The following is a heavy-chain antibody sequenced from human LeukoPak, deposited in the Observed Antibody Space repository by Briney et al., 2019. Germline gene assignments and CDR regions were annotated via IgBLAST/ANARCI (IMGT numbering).Heavy chain of an antibody. J-gene: IGHJ3*02. V-gene: IGHV3-20*04. D-gene: IGHD3-3*02. CDR2: INWNGGST. Sequence: GGSLRLSCAASGFTFDDYGMSWVRQAPGKGLEWVSGINWNGGSTGYADSVKGRFTISRDNSKNTLYLQMNSLRAEDTAVYYCAKTQGHFWPVNGRFDIWGQGTMVTVSS. CDR1: GFTFDDYG. CDR3: AKTQGHFWPVNGRFDI.